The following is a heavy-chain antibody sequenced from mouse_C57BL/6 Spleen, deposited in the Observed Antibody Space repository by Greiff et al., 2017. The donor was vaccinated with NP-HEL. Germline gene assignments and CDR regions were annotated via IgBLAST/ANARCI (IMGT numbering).Heavy chain of an antibody. J-gene: IGHJ2*01. V-gene: IGHV14-1*01. CDR3: TTNYYREYYFDY. CDR2: IDPEDGDT. D-gene: IGHD1-1*01. CDR1: GFNIKDYY. Sequence: EVKLVESGAELVRPGASVKLSCTASGFNIKDYYMHWVKQRPEQGLEWIGRIDPEDGDTEYASKFQGKATMTADTSSNTAYLQLSSLTSEDTAVYYCTTNYYREYYFDYWGQGTTLTVSS.